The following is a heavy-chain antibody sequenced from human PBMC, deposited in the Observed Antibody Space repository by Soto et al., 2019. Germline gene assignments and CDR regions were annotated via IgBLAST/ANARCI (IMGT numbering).Heavy chain of an antibody. CDR1: GGSISSGGWS. V-gene: IGHV4-30-2*01. D-gene: IGHD6-6*01. CDR2: IYHSGST. Sequence: QLQLQESGSGLVKPSQTLSLTCAVSGGSISSGGWSWSWIRQPPGKGLEWIGYIYHSGSTYYNPSLKSRVTISVDRSKNQFSLKLSSVTAADTAVYYCAKSARPDAFDIWGQGTMVTVSS. CDR3: AKSARPDAFDI. J-gene: IGHJ3*02.